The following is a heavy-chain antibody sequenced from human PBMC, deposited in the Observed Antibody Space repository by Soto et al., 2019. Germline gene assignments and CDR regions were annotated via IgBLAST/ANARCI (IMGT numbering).Heavy chain of an antibody. J-gene: IGHJ6*02. CDR2: LYWDDDK. CDR1: GLSLSTTGVG. D-gene: IGHD2-21*02. V-gene: IGHV2-5*02. Sequence: QITLKESGPTLVKPTQTLTLTCTFSGLSLSTTGVGVGWIPQPPGKALAWLALLYWDDDKRYSPALKSRLTITKDTSKNQVVLTMTNMDPVDTATYYCVQSRCGGDCLQSYSSHSYYGLDVWGQGTTVTVSS. CDR3: VQSRCGGDCLQSYSSHSYYGLDV.